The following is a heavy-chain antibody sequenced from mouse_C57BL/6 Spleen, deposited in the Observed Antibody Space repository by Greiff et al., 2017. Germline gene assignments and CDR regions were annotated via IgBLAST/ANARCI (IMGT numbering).Heavy chain of an antibody. Sequence: EVQLQESGPELVKPGASVKISCKASGYSFTDYNMNWVKQSNGKSLEWIGVINPNYGTTSYNQKFKGKATLTVDQSSSTAYMQLNSLTSEDSAVYYCARGAVVATPYAMDYWGQGTSVTVSS. CDR1: GYSFTDYN. J-gene: IGHJ4*01. V-gene: IGHV1-39*01. D-gene: IGHD1-1*01. CDR2: INPNYGTT. CDR3: ARGAVVATPYAMDY.